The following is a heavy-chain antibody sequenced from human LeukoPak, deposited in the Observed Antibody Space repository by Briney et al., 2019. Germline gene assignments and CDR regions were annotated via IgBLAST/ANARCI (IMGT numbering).Heavy chain of an antibody. V-gene: IGHV4-59*01. J-gene: IGHJ4*02. CDR1: GGSISSYY. CDR3: ARGGQLWQYFDY. D-gene: IGHD5-18*01. Sequence: SETLSLTCTVSGGSISSYYWSWIRQPPGKGLEWIGYIYYSGSTNYNPSLKSRVTISVDTSKNRFPLKLSSVTAADTAVYYCARGGQLWQYFDYWGQGTLVTVSS. CDR2: IYYSGST.